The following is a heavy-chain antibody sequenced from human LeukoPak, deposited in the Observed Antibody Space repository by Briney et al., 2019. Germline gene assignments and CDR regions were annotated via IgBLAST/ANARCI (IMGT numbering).Heavy chain of an antibody. CDR1: GYTFTGYY. D-gene: IGHD6-6*01. V-gene: IGHV1-2*02. CDR2: IYPSSGDT. Sequence: ASVKVSCKASGYTFTGYYIHWVRQAPGQGLEWMGWIYPSSGDTNYAQNFQGRVTMTRDTSISTAYMELSSLKSDDTAVYYCARDRNSGSSLDIWGQGTMLTVSS. CDR3: ARDRNSGSSLDI. J-gene: IGHJ3*02.